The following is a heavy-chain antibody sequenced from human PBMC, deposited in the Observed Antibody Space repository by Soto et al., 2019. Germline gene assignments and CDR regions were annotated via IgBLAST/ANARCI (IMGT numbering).Heavy chain of an antibody. CDR3: AKGPGGYSYGYYYYGMDV. CDR2: ISGSGGST. D-gene: IGHD5-18*01. CDR1: GFTFSSYA. V-gene: IGHV3-23*01. Sequence: LSLSCAASGFTFSSYAMSWVRQAPGKGLEWVSAISGSGGSTYYADSVKGRFTISRDNSKNTLYLQMNSLRAEDTAVYYCAKGPGGYSYGYYYYGMDVWGQGTTVTVSS. J-gene: IGHJ6*02.